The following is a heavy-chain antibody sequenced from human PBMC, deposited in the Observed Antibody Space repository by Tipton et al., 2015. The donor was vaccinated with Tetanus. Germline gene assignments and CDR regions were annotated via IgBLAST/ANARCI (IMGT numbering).Heavy chain of an antibody. J-gene: IGHJ4*02. Sequence: QLVQSGGEVKKPGESLKISCKGSGYIFNNYWIGWVRQMPGKGLEWMGIIYPGDSDSRYSPSFQGQVTISVDKSISTAYLQWSSLKASDTSMFYCARAHCSDGVCNFDYWGQGALVTVAS. CDR2: IYPGDSDS. D-gene: IGHD2-8*01. CDR1: GYIFNNYW. CDR3: ARAHCSDGVCNFDY. V-gene: IGHV5-51*01.